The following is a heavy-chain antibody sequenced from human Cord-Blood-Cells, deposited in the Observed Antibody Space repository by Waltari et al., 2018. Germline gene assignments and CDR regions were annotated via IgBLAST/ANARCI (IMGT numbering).Heavy chain of an antibody. D-gene: IGHD6-6*01. CDR2: SIPIFGTA. Sequence: QVQLVQSGAEVKKPGSSVKVSCKASGGTFSSYAISWVRQAPGQGLEWMGGSIPIFGTANEAQKFQGRVTMTADESTSTAYMELSSLRAEDTAVYYCARGGLSIAARPGHWFDPWGQGTLVTVSS. V-gene: IGHV1-69*01. CDR3: ARGGLSIAARPGHWFDP. J-gene: IGHJ5*02. CDR1: GGTFSSYA.